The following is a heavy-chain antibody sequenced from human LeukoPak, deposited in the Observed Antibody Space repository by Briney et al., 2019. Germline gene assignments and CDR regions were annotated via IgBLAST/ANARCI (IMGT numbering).Heavy chain of an antibody. J-gene: IGHJ4*02. CDR2: FDPEDGET. D-gene: IGHD3-22*01. V-gene: IGHV1-24*01. Sequence: ASVKVSCKASGYTFTSYYMHWVRQAPGKGLEWMGGFDPEDGETIYAQKFQGRVTMTEDTSTDTAYMELSSLRSADTAVYYCATMLDSSPTFDYWGQGTLVTVSS. CDR3: ATMLDSSPTFDY. CDR1: GYTFTSYY.